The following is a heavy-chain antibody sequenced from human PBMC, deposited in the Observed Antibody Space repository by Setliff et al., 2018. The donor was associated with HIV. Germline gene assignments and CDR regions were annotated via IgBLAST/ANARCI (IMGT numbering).Heavy chain of an antibody. V-gene: IGHV1-18*01. D-gene: IGHD3-3*01. J-gene: IGHJ4*02. Sequence: ASVKVSCKASGYTFTSYGISWVRQAPGQGLEWMGWISAYNGNTNYAQKLQGRVTITADESTRTVYMELTRLRSEDTAVYYCARDQGDNFWSGYCLDYWGQGTLVTVSS. CDR2: ISAYNGNT. CDR3: ARDQGDNFWSGYCLDY. CDR1: GYTFTSYG.